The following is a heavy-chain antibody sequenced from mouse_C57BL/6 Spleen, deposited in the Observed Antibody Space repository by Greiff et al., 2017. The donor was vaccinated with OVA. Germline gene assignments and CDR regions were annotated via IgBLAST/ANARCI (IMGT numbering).Heavy chain of an antibody. Sequence: EVNLVESGGGLVKPGGSLKLSCAASGFTFSDYGMHWVRQAPEKGLEWVAYISSGSSTIYYADTVKGRFTISRDNAKNTLFLQMTSLRSEDTAMYYCARNYYGSSYQAWFAYWGQGTLVTVSA. CDR1: GFTFSDYG. D-gene: IGHD1-1*01. CDR3: ARNYYGSSYQAWFAY. V-gene: IGHV5-17*01. J-gene: IGHJ3*01. CDR2: ISSGSSTI.